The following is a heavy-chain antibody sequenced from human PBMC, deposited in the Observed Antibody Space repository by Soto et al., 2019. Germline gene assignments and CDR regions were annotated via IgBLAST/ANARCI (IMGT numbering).Heavy chain of an antibody. D-gene: IGHD5-12*01. CDR1: GGSFSGYY. J-gene: IGHJ4*02. CDR2: INHSGST. CDR3: ASAYRGGRRATTTSIDY. V-gene: IGHV4-34*01. Sequence: SETLSLTCAVYGGSFSGYYWSWIRQPPGKGLEWIGEINHSGSTNYNPSLKSRVTISVDTSKNQFSLKLSSVTAADTAVYYCASAYRGGRRATTTSIDYWGQGTLVTVSS.